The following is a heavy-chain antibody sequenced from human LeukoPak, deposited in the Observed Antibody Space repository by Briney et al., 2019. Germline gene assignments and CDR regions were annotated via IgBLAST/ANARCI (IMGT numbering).Heavy chain of an antibody. CDR3: ARDGGSGSSSTGDYYYYMDV. CDR2: IRYDGSNK. Sequence: GGSLRLSCAASGFTFSSYGMHWVRQAPGKGLEWVAFIRYDGSNKYYADSVKGRFTISRDNAKNSLYLQMNSLRAEDTAVYYCARDGGSGSSSTGDYYYYMDVWGKGTTVTVSS. J-gene: IGHJ6*03. V-gene: IGHV3-30*02. D-gene: IGHD3-10*01. CDR1: GFTFSSYG.